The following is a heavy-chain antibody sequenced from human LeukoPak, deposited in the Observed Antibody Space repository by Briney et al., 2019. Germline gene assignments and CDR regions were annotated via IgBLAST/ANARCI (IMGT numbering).Heavy chain of an antibody. J-gene: IGHJ4*02. CDR1: GFSLTTSGVG. V-gene: IGHV2-5*01. D-gene: IGHD4-17*01. CDR3: AHTLLARFYGDYLQYYFDY. Sequence: SGPTLVKPTQTLTLACTFSGFSLTTSGVGVGWIRQPPGKALEWLALIYWNDDKRYSPSLKSRLTITKDTSKNQVVLTMTNMDPVDTATCYCAHTLLARFYGDYLQYYFDYWGQGTLVTVSS. CDR2: IYWNDDK.